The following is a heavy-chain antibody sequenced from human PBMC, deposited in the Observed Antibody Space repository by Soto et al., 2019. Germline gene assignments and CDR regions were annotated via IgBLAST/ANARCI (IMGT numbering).Heavy chain of an antibody. Sequence: EVQLLESGGGLVQPGGSLRLSCAASGFTFSSYAMSGVRQAPGKGLEWVSAISGSGGSTYYADSVKGRFTISRDNSKNTLSLQMNSLRAEDTAVYYCTASSGWYNAFDIWGQGTMVTVSS. CDR1: GFTFSSYA. V-gene: IGHV3-23*01. CDR2: ISGSGGST. CDR3: TASSGWYNAFDI. J-gene: IGHJ3*02. D-gene: IGHD6-19*01.